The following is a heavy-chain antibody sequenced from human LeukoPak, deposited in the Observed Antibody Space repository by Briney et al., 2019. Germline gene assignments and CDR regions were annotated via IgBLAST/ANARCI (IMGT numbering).Heavy chain of an antibody. V-gene: IGHV3-23*01. J-gene: IGHJ4*02. CDR3: ANPLPPTYYYDSSGFLFDY. CDR2: ISGSGGST. D-gene: IGHD3-22*01. Sequence: PGGSLRLSCAASGFTFSSYAMSWVRQAPGKGLEWVSAISGSGGSTYYADSVKGRFTISRDNSKNTLYLQMNSLRAEDTAVYYCANPLPPTYYYDSSGFLFDYWGQGTLVTVSS. CDR1: GFTFSSYA.